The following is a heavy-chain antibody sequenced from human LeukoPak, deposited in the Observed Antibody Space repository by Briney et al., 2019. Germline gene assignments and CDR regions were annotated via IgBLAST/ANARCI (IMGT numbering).Heavy chain of an antibody. V-gene: IGHV1-46*01. CDR2: INPSGGST. CDR1: GYTFTNYY. Sequence: GASVKVSCEASGYTFTNYYIHWVRQAPGQGLEWMGIINPSGGSTTYAQEFQGRVTMTRDTSTSTVYMELSSPRSEDTAVYYCARGGKGNADGYNQALDYWGQGTLVTVSS. CDR3: ARGGKGNADGYNQALDY. D-gene: IGHD5-24*01. J-gene: IGHJ4*02.